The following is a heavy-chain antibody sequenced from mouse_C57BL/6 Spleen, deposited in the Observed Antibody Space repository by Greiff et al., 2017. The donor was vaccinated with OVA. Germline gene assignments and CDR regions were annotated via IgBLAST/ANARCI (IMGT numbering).Heavy chain of an antibody. D-gene: IGHD3-3*01. CDR3: ARWSRRDFDY. V-gene: IGHV1-59*01. CDR1: GYTFTSYW. Sequence: QVQLQQPGAELVRPGTSVKLSCKASGYTFTSYWMHWVKQRPGQGLEWIGVIDPSDSYTNYNQKFKGKATLTVDTSSSTAYMQLSSLTSEDSAVYYCARWSRRDFDYWGQGTTLTVSS. J-gene: IGHJ2*01. CDR2: IDPSDSYT.